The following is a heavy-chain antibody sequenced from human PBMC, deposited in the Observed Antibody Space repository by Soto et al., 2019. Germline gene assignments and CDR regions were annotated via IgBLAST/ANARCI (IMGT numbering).Heavy chain of an antibody. CDR2: ISYDGSNK. Sequence: GGFLRLSCAASGFTFSSYATHWVRQAPGKGLEWVAVISYDGSNKYYADSVKGRFTISRDNSKNTLYLQMNSLRAEDTAVYYCARDPSLTGGLDYWGQGTLVTVSS. CDR1: GFTFSSYA. V-gene: IGHV3-30-3*01. CDR3: ARDPSLTGGLDY. D-gene: IGHD7-27*01. J-gene: IGHJ4*02.